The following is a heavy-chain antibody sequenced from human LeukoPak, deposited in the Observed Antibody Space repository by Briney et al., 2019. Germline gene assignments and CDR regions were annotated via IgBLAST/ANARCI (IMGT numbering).Heavy chain of an antibody. CDR3: ARRLVVRGVIIYPDDAFDI. J-gene: IGHJ3*02. Sequence: PGGSLRLSCAASGFTFSSYWMHWVRQAPGKGLVWVSRINSDGSSTSYADSVKARFTISRDNAKNTLYLQMNSLRAEDTAVYYCARRLVVRGVIIYPDDAFDIWGQGTMVTVSS. V-gene: IGHV3-74*01. CDR2: INSDGSST. CDR1: GFTFSSYW. D-gene: IGHD3-10*01.